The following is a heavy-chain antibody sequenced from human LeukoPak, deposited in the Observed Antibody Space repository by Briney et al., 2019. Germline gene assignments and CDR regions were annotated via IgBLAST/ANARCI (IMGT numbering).Heavy chain of an antibody. Sequence: PGGSLRLSCAASGFTFSTYWMHWVRQAPGRGLVWVSRINSDGSSTSYADSVKGRFTISRDNAKNTLFLQMNTLRAEDTAVYYCARGKYSNGWYYFDYWGQGTLVTVSS. CDR3: ARGKYSNGWYYFDY. J-gene: IGHJ4*02. V-gene: IGHV3-74*01. CDR2: INSDGSST. CDR1: GFTFSTYW. D-gene: IGHD6-19*01.